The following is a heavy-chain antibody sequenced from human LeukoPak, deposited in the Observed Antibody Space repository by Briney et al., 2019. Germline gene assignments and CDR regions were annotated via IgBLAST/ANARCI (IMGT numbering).Heavy chain of an antibody. J-gene: IGHJ1*01. V-gene: IGHV4-59*01. CDR2: IFHTGRT. CDR1: GGPMNSYH. D-gene: IGHD5-12*01. CDR3: ASSSGYDSAVYFPH. Sequence: SETLSLTCTVSGGPMNSYHWSWLRQPPGKGLEWIGYIFHTGRTSYNPSLKSRVTISLDTSKNQFSLKVSAVTAADTAVYYCASSSGYDSAVYFPHWGQGTLVTVSS.